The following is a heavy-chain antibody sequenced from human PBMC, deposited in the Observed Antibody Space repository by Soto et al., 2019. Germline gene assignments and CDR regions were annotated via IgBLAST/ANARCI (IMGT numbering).Heavy chain of an antibody. V-gene: IGHV3-30-3*01. J-gene: IGHJ4*02. CDR2: ISYDGTNK. D-gene: IGHD3-10*01. CDR1: GFTTPSGFTFSYYA. CDR3: ARGTAGELLDY. Sequence: QVQLVESGGGVVQPGKSLRLSCAASGFTTPSGFTFSYYAMHWVRQAPGKGLEWVAVISYDGTNKNYADSVKGRFTISRDNSQNTVSLEMNSLGVDDTAVYYCARGTAGELLDYWGQGTLVTVSS.